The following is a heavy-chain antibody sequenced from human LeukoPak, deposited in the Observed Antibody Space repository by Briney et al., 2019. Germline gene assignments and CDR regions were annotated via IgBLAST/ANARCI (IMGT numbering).Heavy chain of an antibody. CDR3: ATPSDYEGAFDI. V-gene: IGHV1-24*01. Sequence: ASVKVSCKVSGYTFTELSMHWVRQAPGKGLEWMGGFDPEDGETIYAQKFQGRVTMTEDTSTDTAYMELSSLRSEDTAVYYCATPSDYEGAFDIWGQGTMVTVSS. D-gene: IGHD4-17*01. CDR1: GYTFTELS. CDR2: FDPEDGET. J-gene: IGHJ3*02.